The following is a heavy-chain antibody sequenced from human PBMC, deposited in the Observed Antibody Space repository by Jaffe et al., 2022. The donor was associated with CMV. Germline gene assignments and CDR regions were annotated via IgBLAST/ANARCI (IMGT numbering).Heavy chain of an antibody. J-gene: IGHJ4*02. D-gene: IGHD1-1*01. CDR1: GFSFSDAW. CDR3: TDNYHY. CDR2: ISSETHGGTT. Sequence: EVQLVESGGGLVKVGGSLRLSCVASGFSFSDAWMSWVRQAPGEGLEWIGRISSETHGGTTDYIAPVRGRFTISRDDSKNTLYLQMNSLKTEDTAVYYCTDNYHYGVQGTLVTVSS. V-gene: IGHV3-15*01.